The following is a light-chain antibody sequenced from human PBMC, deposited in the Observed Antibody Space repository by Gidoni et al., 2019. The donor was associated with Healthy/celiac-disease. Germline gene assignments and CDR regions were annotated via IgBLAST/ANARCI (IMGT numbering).Light chain of an antibody. CDR3: NSRDSSGNHVL. Sequence: SSELTQDPAVSVALGQTVRITCQGDSLRTYYASWYQQKPGQAPVLVSYGKNNRPSGIPDRVSGSRSGNTASLTITGAQAEDEADYYCNSRDSSGNHVLFGGGTKLTVL. CDR1: SLRTYY. V-gene: IGLV3-19*01. CDR2: GKN. J-gene: IGLJ2*01.